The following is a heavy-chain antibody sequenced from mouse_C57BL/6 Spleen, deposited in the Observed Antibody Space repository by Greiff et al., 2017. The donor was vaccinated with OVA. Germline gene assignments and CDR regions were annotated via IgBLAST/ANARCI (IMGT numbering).Heavy chain of an antibody. Sequence: QVQLQQPGAELVKPGASVKLSCKASGYTFTSYWMHWVKQRPGQGLAWIGMIHPNSGSTNYNEKFKSKATLTVDKSSSTAYMQLSILTSEDSAVYYCARSGTEAFDYWGQGTTLTVSS. CDR3: ARSGTEAFDY. V-gene: IGHV1-64*01. CDR1: GYTFTSYW. D-gene: IGHD4-1*01. CDR2: IHPNSGST. J-gene: IGHJ2*01.